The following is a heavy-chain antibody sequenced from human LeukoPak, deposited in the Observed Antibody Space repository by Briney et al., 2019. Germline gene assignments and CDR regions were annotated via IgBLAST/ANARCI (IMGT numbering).Heavy chain of an antibody. D-gene: IGHD6-13*01. J-gene: IGHJ6*03. V-gene: IGHV4-39*01. CDR1: GGSISSGSSY. CDR3: ARHLDTSSWTYYYYYMDV. Sequence: SETLSLTRTVSGGSISSGSSYWGWIRQPPGKGLEWIGSIYYSGSTYYNPSLKSRVTISVDTSKNQFSLKLSSVTAADTAVYYCARHLDTSSWTYYYYYMDVWGKGTTVTVSS. CDR2: IYYSGST.